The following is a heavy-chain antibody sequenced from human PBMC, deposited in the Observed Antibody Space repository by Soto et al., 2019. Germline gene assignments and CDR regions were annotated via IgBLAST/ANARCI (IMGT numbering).Heavy chain of an antibody. V-gene: IGHV3-7*01. CDR2: IKQDGSEK. J-gene: IGHJ6*02. CDR1: GFTFSSYW. D-gene: IGHD4-17*01. Sequence: GGSLRLSCAASGFTFSSYWVSWVRQAPGKGLEWVANIKQDGSEKYYVDSVKGRFTISRDNAKNSLYLQMNSLRAEDTAVYYCARDRQPGADDYGDYYYYGMDVWGQGTTVTVSS. CDR3: ARDRQPGADDYGDYYYYGMDV.